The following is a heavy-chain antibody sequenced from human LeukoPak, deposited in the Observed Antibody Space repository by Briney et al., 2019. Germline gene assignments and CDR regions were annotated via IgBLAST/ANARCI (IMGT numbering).Heavy chain of an antibody. CDR2: INSDESST. V-gene: IGHV3-74*01. D-gene: IGHD2-2*02. CDR3: ARGDCSSTSCYTFDP. CDR1: GFTFSSYW. J-gene: IGHJ5*02. Sequence: PGGSLRLSCAASGFTFSSYWMHWVRQAPGKGLVWVSRINSDESSTSYADSVKGRFTISRDNAKNTLYLQMNSLRAEDTAVDYCARGDCSSTSCYTFDPWRQGTLVTVSS.